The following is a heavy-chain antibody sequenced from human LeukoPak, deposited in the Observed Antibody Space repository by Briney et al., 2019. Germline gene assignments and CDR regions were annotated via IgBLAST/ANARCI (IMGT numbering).Heavy chain of an antibody. CDR3: ARDSTYCGGDCYPRGLFDC. CDR1: GFTFSDYY. CDR2: IISSGVYI. D-gene: IGHD2-21*01. Sequence: GGSPRLSCAASGFTFSDYYMSWIRQAPGKGLEWVSSIISSGVYIYYPDSVKGRFTISRDNAKNSLYLQMHSLRAEDTAVYYCARDSTYCGGDCYPRGLFDCWGQGTLVTVSS. V-gene: IGHV3-11*04. J-gene: IGHJ4*02.